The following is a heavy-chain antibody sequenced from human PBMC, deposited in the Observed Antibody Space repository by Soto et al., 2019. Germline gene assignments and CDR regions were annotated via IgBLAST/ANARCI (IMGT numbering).Heavy chain of an antibody. CDR1: GGSISSGDYY. J-gene: IGHJ4*02. V-gene: IGHV4-30-4*01. Sequence: SETLSLTCTVSGGSISSGDYYWSWIRQPPGKGLEWIGYIYYSGSTYYNPSLKSRVTISVDTSKNQFSLKLSSVTAADTAVYYCARGLYTVTTYFDYWGQGTLVTVSS. CDR2: IYYSGST. D-gene: IGHD4-17*01. CDR3: ARGLYTVTTYFDY.